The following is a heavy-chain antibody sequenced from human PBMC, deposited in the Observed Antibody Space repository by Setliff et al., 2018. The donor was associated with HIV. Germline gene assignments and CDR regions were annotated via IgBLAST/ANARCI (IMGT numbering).Heavy chain of an antibody. CDR3: ARQTVTVGIPGYFDS. CDR1: GGTFSSYA. J-gene: IGHJ4*02. Sequence: GASVKVSCKASGGTFSSYAISWVRQAPGQGLEWMGGIIPVFRMTDYAEKFQGRLIISADPSTNTAYMELSSLRSEDTAVYYCARQTVTVGIPGYFDSWGQGTLVTVSS. CDR2: IIPVFRMT. D-gene: IGHD6-13*01. V-gene: IGHV1-69*10.